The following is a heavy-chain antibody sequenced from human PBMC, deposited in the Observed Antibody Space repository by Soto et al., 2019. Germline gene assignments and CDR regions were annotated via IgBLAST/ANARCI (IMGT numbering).Heavy chain of an antibody. CDR2: LTATSGRP. D-gene: IGHD6-13*01. J-gene: IGHJ2*01. CDR1: GFPFSTKS. V-gene: IGHV3-23*01. CDR3: AKDLRGPVAGTWYLDL. Sequence: EVQLLESGGGLVQPGGSLRLSCTASGFPFSTKSMTWVRQAPGKGLEWVSALTATSGRPYYADSVKGRFTISRDNSKNTLYLQMNSLGAEDTAVYYCAKDLRGPVAGTWYLDLWGRGTLVTVSS.